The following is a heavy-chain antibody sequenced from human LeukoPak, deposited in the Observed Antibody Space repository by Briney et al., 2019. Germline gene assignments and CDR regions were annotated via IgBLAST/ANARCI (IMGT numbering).Heavy chain of an antibody. CDR2: IHYRGST. V-gene: IGHV4-59*12. Sequence: PSETLSLTCTVSGGSISSYYWSWIRQSPGEGLEWIGYIHYRGSTNYNPSLKSRVTISVDTSKNQFSLKLSSVTAVDTAVYYCARNQAVASNHGAMDIWGQGTMVIVSS. J-gene: IGHJ3*02. D-gene: IGHD6-19*01. CDR3: ARNQAVASNHGAMDI. CDR1: GGSISSYY.